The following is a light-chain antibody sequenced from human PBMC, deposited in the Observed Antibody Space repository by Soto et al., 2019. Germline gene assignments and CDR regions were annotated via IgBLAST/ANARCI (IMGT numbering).Light chain of an antibody. J-gene: IGLJ2*01. CDR3: CAYAGSYKVV. Sequence: QSVLTQPRSVSGSPGQSVAISCTGTNTDVGGYNYVSWYQQHPGKAPKLMIHDVSKRPSGVPDRFSGSKSGDTASLTISGLQTDDEADYYCCAYAGSYKVVFGGGTQLTVL. CDR2: DVS. CDR1: NTDVGGYNY. V-gene: IGLV2-11*01.